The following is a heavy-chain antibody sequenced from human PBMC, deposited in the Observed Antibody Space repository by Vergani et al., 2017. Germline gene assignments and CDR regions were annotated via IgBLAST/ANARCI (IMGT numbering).Heavy chain of an antibody. CDR1: GFTVSTDY. V-gene: IGHV3-48*04. J-gene: IGHJ4*02. D-gene: IGHD5-18*01. Sequence: EVQLVESGGGLVQPGGSLTLSCAASGFTVSTDYFSWVRQAPGKGLEWISYISDSGTTIYYADSVKGRFTISRDNAKNSLYLQMNSLRAEDTAVYYCARGNTAMVPDYWGQGTLVTVSS. CDR3: ARGNTAMVPDY. CDR2: ISDSGTTI.